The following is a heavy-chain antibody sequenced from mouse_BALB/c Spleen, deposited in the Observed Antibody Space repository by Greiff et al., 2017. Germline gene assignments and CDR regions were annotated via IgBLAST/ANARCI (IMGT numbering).Heavy chain of an antibody. J-gene: IGHJ2*01. CDR2: ISSGSSTI. D-gene: IGHD1-1*01. CDR3: ARSYYGSSFDY. Sequence: EVKVVESGGGLVKPGGSRKLSCAASGFTFSSFGMHWVRQAPEKGLEWVAYISSGSSTIYYADTVKGRFTISRDNPKNTLFLQMTSLRSEDTAMYYCARSYYGSSFDYWGQGTTLTVSS. CDR1: GFTFSSFG. V-gene: IGHV5-17*02.